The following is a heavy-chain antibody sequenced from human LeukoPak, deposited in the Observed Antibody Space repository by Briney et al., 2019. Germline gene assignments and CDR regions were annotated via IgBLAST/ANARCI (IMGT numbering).Heavy chain of an antibody. CDR3: ARDRAPLVPYYFDY. D-gene: IGHD6-6*01. J-gene: IGHJ4*02. CDR2: ISAYNGNT. Sequence: ASVKVSCKASGYTFTSYGISWVRQAPGQGLEWMGWISAYNGNTNYAQKLQGRVTMTTDTSTSTAYMELRSLRSEGTAVYYCARDRAPLVPYYFDYWGQGTLVTVSS. CDR1: GYTFTSYG. V-gene: IGHV1-18*01.